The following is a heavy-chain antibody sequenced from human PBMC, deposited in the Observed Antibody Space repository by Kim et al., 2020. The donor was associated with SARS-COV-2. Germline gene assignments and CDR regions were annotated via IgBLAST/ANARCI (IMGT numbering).Heavy chain of an antibody. CDR3: ASDRDGSGTCYDA. Sequence: GGSLRLSCAASGFTFNSYAMHWVRQAPGKGLEWVAAISYDGGNKHYADSVKGRFTISRDNSKNTLYLQMNSLRPEDTAVYYCASDRDGSGTCYDAWGQGTLVTVSS. D-gene: IGHD3-10*01. J-gene: IGHJ5*02. V-gene: IGHV3-30*04. CDR1: GFTFNSYA. CDR2: ISYDGGNK.